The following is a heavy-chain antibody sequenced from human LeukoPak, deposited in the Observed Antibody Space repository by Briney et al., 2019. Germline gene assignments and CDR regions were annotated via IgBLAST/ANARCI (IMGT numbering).Heavy chain of an antibody. V-gene: IGHV5-51*01. Sequence: GESLKISCKGSGYSFTSYWIGWVRQMPGKGLEWMGIIYPGDSDTRYSPSFQGQVTISADKSISAAYLQWSSLKASDTAMYYCARMYYYDSSGFYPFDYWGQGTLVTVSS. D-gene: IGHD3-22*01. CDR3: ARMYYYDSSGFYPFDY. J-gene: IGHJ4*02. CDR1: GYSFTSYW. CDR2: IYPGDSDT.